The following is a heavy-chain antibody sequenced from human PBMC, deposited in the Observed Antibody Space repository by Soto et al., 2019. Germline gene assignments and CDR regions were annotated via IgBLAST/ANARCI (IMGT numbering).Heavy chain of an antibody. V-gene: IGHV3-33*01. CDR1: GFTFSSYG. D-gene: IGHD1-20*01. Sequence: GGSLRLSCSASGFTFSSYGMHWVRQAPGKGLAWVAVIWYDGSNKYYADSVKGRFTISRDNAKNTLYLQMNSLRAEDTAVYYCARGYTPEDFDYWGQGTLVTVSS. J-gene: IGHJ4*02. CDR3: ARGYTPEDFDY. CDR2: IWYDGSNK.